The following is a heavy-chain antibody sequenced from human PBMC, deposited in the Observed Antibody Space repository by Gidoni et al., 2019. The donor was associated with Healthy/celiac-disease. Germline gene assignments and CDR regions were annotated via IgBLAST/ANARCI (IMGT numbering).Heavy chain of an antibody. V-gene: IGHV4-30-2*01. Sequence: QLQLQESGSGLVTPSQTLSLTCAFSGGSISSGGYSWSWIRQPPGKGREWIGYIYHSGSTYYNPSLKSRVTISVDRSKNQFSLKLSSVTAADTAVYYCARVVRCSSTSCRDNWFDPWGQGTLVTVSS. CDR2: IYHSGST. CDR3: ARVVRCSSTSCRDNWFDP. CDR1: GGSISSGGYS. J-gene: IGHJ5*02. D-gene: IGHD2-2*01.